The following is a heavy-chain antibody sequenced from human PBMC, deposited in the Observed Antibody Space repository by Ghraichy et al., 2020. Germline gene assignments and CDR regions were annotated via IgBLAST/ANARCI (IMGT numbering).Heavy chain of an antibody. CDR3: ARVGIYDFWCGPQRGYYYGMDV. V-gene: IGHV4-59*01. J-gene: IGHJ6*02. D-gene: IGHD3-3*01. Sequence: ETLSLTCTVSGGSISSYYWSWIRQPPGKGLEWIGYIYYSGSTNYNPSLKSRVTISVDTSKNQFSLKLSSVTAADTAVYYCARVGIYDFWCGPQRGYYYGMDVWGQGTTVTVSS. CDR1: GGSISSYY. CDR2: IYYSGST.